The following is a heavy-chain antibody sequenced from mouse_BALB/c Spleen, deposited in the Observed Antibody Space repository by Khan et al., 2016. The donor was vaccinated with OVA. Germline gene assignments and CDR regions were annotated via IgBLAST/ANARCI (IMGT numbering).Heavy chain of an antibody. D-gene: IGHD2-14*01. CDR1: GYTFTTYT. CDR2: NNPSSDYA. J-gene: IGHJ3*01. CDR3: TSYYRYPAWFAN. Sequence: QVRLQQSGAELARPGASVKMSCKASGYTFTTYTMHWVRQRPGQGLEWIGYNNPSSDYANYNQKFKDKTTLTADKYSSTASLQLSSLTSEDSAVYYGTSYYRYPAWFANWGQGTLVTVAA. V-gene: IGHV1-4*01.